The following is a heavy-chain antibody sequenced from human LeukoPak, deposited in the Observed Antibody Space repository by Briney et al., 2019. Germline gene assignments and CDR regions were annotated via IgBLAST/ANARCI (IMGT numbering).Heavy chain of an antibody. J-gene: IGHJ5*02. D-gene: IGHD3-10*01. Sequence: PGGSLRLSCAASGFTFSSYGMHWVRQAPGKGLEWVAVISYDGSNKYYADSVKGRFTISRDNSKNTLYLQMNSLRAEDTAVYYCASRVTQLLWFGESQPFDPWGQGTLVTVSS. CDR3: ASRVTQLLWFGESQPFDP. V-gene: IGHV3-30*03. CDR2: ISYDGSNK. CDR1: GFTFSSYG.